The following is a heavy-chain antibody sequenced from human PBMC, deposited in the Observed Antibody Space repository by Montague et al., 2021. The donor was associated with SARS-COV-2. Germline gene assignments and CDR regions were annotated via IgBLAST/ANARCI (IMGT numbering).Heavy chain of an antibody. Sequence: SETLSLTCTVSGGSMNTDSYYWLWIRPPPGRGPEWIATIHYSGTIYYNPSLQSRTTISADMSTNQFYLKLTSVTAADTAVYYCARAGYSTGFGWFDPWGQGTLVTVSS. V-gene: IGHV4-39*01. CDR2: IHYSGTI. D-gene: IGHD6-19*01. CDR1: GGSMNTDSYY. CDR3: ARAGYSTGFGWFDP. J-gene: IGHJ5*02.